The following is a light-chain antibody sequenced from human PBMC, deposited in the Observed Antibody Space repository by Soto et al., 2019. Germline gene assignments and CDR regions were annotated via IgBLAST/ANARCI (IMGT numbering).Light chain of an antibody. J-gene: IGLJ1*01. V-gene: IGLV2-8*01. CDR3: TSYAGGNNV. CDR2: EVN. CDR1: SSDVGGYNY. Sequence: QSVLTQPPSASGSPGQSVTISCTGTSSDVGGYNYVSWYQQYPGKGPKLMVYEVNKRPSGVPDRFSGSKSGNTASLTVSGLQAEDEADYYCTSYAGGNNVFGTGTKVTVL.